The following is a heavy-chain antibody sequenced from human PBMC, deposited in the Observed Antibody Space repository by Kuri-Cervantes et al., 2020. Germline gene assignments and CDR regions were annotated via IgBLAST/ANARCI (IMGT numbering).Heavy chain of an antibody. CDR2: IYPGDSDT. CDR3: ARHMVRGVIITIPSFDI. D-gene: IGHD3-10*01. Sequence: GESLKISRKGSGYSFTSYWIGWVRQMPGKGLEWMGIIYPGDSDTRYSPSFQGQVTISADKSISTAYLQWSSLKASDTAICYCARHMVRGVIITIPSFDIWGQGTMVTVSS. CDR1: GYSFTSYW. J-gene: IGHJ3*02. V-gene: IGHV5-51*01.